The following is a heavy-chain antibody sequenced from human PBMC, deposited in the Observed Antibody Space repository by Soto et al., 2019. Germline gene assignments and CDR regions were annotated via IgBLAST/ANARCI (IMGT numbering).Heavy chain of an antibody. D-gene: IGHD4-17*01. V-gene: IGHV4-61*05. J-gene: IGHJ4*02. CDR2: IYYNVNT. CDR3: ARRYGASFDY. CDR1: GGSISSSSYY. Sequence: SETLSLTCTVSGGSISSSSYYWSWIRQPPGKGLEWIGYIYYNVNTNYNPSLKSRVTISVDTSKNQFSLKLSSVTAADTAVYYCARRYGASFDYWGQGTPVTVS.